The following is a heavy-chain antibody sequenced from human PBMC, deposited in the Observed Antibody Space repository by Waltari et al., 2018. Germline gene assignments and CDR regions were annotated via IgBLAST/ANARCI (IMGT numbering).Heavy chain of an antibody. CDR3: ARLPRGSVIIGAFDI. J-gene: IGHJ3*02. D-gene: IGHD3-22*01. CDR1: GDSIRSNF. Sequence: VQLQESGPGLVKPSETLSLRCNVSGDSIRSNFWSWIRQAPGQGLEWIGHMYFSGTKDYNPSLKSRVAISIDTSKNHFSLNLRSVTAADTAIYYCARLPRGSVIIGAFDIWGQGTQVTVSS. CDR2: MYFSGTK. V-gene: IGHV4-59*01.